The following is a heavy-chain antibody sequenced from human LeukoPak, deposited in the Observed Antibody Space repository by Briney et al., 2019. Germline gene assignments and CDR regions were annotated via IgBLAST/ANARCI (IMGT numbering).Heavy chain of an antibody. CDR3: ARVSDFWSGSSFDY. D-gene: IGHD3-3*01. CDR2: IYSGGST. Sequence: GGSLRLSCAASGFTVSSNYMSWVRQAPGKGLEWVSVIYSGGSTYYADSVKGRFTISRDNSKNTLYLQMNSLRAEDTAVYYCARVSDFWSGSSFDYWGQGTLVTVSS. V-gene: IGHV3-66*02. CDR1: GFTVSSNY. J-gene: IGHJ4*02.